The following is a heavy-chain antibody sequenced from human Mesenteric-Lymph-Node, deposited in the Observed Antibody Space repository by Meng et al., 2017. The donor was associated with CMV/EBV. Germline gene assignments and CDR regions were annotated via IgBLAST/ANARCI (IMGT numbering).Heavy chain of an antibody. J-gene: IGHJ6*02. CDR1: GFTFSSCT. V-gene: IGHV3-21*01. Sequence: GESLKISCAASGFTFSSCTMNWVRQAPGKGLEWVSTISTSGSYIYSADSVRGRFTISRDNAKNLLYLQMTSLRAEDTAVYYCAKDFGGLWYCSSTSCLYYYGMDVWGQGTTVTVSS. CDR2: ISTSGSYI. CDR3: AKDFGGLWYCSSTSCLYYYGMDV. D-gene: IGHD2-2*01.